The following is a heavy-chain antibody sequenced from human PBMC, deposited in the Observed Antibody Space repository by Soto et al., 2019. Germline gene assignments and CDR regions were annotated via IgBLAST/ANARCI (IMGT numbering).Heavy chain of an antibody. CDR1: GFTFSSYA. V-gene: IGHV3-23*01. J-gene: IGHJ4*02. CDR3: AKDRSTTVTTTGIFDY. D-gene: IGHD4-17*01. Sequence: GSLRLSCAASGFTFSSYAMSWVRQAPGKGLEWVSAISGSGGSTYYADSVKGRFTISRDNSKNTLYLQMNSLRAEDTAVYYCAKDRSTTVTTTGIFDYWGQGTLVTVSS. CDR2: ISGSGGST.